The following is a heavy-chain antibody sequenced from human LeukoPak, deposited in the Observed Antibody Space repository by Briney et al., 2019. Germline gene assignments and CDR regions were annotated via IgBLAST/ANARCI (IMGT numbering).Heavy chain of an antibody. D-gene: IGHD6-13*01. CDR2: IKQDGSEK. CDR1: GFTFSSYW. V-gene: IGHV3-7*01. J-gene: IGHJ4*02. Sequence: GGSLRLSCAASGFTFSSYWMSWARQAPGKGLEWVANIKQDGSEKNYVDSVKGRFTISRDNAKNSLYLQMNSLRAEDTAVYYCAKDKAGSTAYYFDYWGQGTLVTVSS. CDR3: AKDKAGSTAYYFDY.